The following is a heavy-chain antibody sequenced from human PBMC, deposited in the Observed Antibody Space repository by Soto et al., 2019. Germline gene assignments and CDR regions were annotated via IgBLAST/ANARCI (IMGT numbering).Heavy chain of an antibody. CDR1: GYTFTNYY. CDR2: VNPDTGTT. V-gene: IGHV1-46*01. J-gene: IGHJ3*02. D-gene: IGHD3-16*01. CDR3: ARPGQRGAFDI. Sequence: QVQLVQSGAEVQKPGASVNISCKASGYTFTNYYFHWVRQAPGQGLEWMGIVNPDTGTTNYAQSFQGRLTMTRDKSTSTVYMEVNRLRSEDTAVDYCARPGQRGAFDIWGQGTMVTVSS.